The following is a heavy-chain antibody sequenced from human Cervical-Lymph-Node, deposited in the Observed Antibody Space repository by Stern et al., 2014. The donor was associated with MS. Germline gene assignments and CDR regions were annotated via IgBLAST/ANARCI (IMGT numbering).Heavy chain of an antibody. CDR2: IIPIFGTA. J-gene: IGHJ4*02. Sequence: VQLGQSGSEAKKPGSSVKVSCKVSGGTFSTDKISWVRQAPGQRLEWMGAIIPIFGTADYAQRFQDRVTIIADESTSEVHMELSSLRSEDTGVYYCARLGSGYDSSYLDFWGQGTLVTVSS. CDR3: ARLGSGYDSSYLDF. CDR1: GGTFSTDK. V-gene: IGHV1-69*01. D-gene: IGHD5-12*01.